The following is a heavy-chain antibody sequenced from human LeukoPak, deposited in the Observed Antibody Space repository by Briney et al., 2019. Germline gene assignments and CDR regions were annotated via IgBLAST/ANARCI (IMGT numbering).Heavy chain of an antibody. CDR2: ISSSGSTI. Sequence: GGSLRLSCAASGFTFSDYYMSWIRQAPGEGLEWVSYISSSGSTIYYADSVKGRFTISRDNAKNSLYLQMNSLRAEDTAVYYCAHYYDSSGYFPWGQGTLVTVSS. CDR3: AHYYDSSGYFP. CDR1: GFTFSDYY. J-gene: IGHJ5*02. D-gene: IGHD3-22*01. V-gene: IGHV3-11*01.